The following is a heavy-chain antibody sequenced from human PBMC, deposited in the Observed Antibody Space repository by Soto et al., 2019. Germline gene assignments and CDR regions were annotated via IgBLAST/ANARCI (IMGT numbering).Heavy chain of an antibody. CDR2: IYYSGST. Sequence: SETLSLTCTVSGGSISSGGYYWSWIRQHPGKGLEWIGYIYYSGSTYYNPSLKSRVTISVDTSKNQFSLKLSSVTAADTAVYYCAIYDSSGSRGFQHWGQGTPVTVS. CDR3: AIYDSSGSRGFQH. J-gene: IGHJ1*01. CDR1: GGSISSGGYY. V-gene: IGHV4-31*03. D-gene: IGHD3-22*01.